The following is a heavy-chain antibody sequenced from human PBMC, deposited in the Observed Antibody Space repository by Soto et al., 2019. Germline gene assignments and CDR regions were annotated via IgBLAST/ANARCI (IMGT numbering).Heavy chain of an antibody. Sequence: ASVKVSCKASGYTFTGYYMHWVRQAPGQGLEWMGWINPNSGGTNYAQKFQGRVNMTRDMSISTVYMEMNRLKSDDTAVYYCVRDGLVSSARYYFDYWGQGTLVTVSS. CDR3: VRDGLVSSARYYFDY. J-gene: IGHJ4*02. CDR1: GYTFTGYY. CDR2: INPNSGGT. V-gene: IGHV1-2*02. D-gene: IGHD6-13*01.